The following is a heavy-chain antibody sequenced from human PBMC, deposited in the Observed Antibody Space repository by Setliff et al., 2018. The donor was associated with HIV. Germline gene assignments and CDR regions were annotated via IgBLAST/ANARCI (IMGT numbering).Heavy chain of an antibody. V-gene: IGHV3-11*01. D-gene: IGHD6-19*01. CDR2: ISFRRGSI. J-gene: IGHJ3*01. CDR3: AYSGDNVNDAFDL. Sequence: GGSLRLSCAASGFTFSNYYMSWIRQAPGTGLEWVSYISFRRGSIYYTDSVQGRFTISRDIAKNSVYLQMNSLRAEDTAVYYCAYSGDNVNDAFDLWGQGTMVTVS. CDR1: GFTFSNYY.